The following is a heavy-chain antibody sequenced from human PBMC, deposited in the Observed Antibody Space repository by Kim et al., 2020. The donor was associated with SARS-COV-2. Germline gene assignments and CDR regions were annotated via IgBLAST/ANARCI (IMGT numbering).Heavy chain of an antibody. Sequence: GESLKISCKGSGYSFTSYWIGWVRQMPGKGLEWMGIIYPGDSDTRYSPSFQGQVTISADKSISTAYLQWSSLKASDTAMYYCATSNYGSGVWNYYYYGMDVWGQGTTVTVSS. CDR3: ATSNYGSGVWNYYYYGMDV. D-gene: IGHD3-10*01. CDR1: GYSFTSYW. J-gene: IGHJ6*02. CDR2: IYPGDSDT. V-gene: IGHV5-51*01.